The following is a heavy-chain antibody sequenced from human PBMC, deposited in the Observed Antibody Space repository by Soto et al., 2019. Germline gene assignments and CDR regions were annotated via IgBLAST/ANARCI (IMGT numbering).Heavy chain of an antibody. V-gene: IGHV4-39*01. CDR3: GRLEGLATIAYYFDY. Sequence: QLQLQESGPGLVKPSATLSLTCTVSGGSVSSSSYYWGWVRQPPGKGLEWIGSVYYSGSTYYNPSLESRVTISVDKSKNQFSLKLMSLSAADTAVYFCGRLEGLATIAYYFDYWGQGARVTVSS. J-gene: IGHJ4*02. CDR1: GGSVSSSSYY. D-gene: IGHD3-9*01. CDR2: VYYSGST.